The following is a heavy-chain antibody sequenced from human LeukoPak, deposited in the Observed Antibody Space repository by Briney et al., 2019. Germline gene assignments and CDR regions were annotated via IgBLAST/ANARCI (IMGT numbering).Heavy chain of an antibody. CDR1: GGSFSGYY. J-gene: IGHJ4*02. CDR3: ARDHPSITGYFDY. Sequence: KPSETLSLTCAVYGGSFSGYYWSWIRQPPGKGLEWIGEINHSGSTNYNPSLKSRVTISVDTSKNQFSLKLSSVTAADTAVYYCARDHPSITGYFDYWGQGTLVTVSS. D-gene: IGHD1-20*01. CDR2: INHSGST. V-gene: IGHV4-34*01.